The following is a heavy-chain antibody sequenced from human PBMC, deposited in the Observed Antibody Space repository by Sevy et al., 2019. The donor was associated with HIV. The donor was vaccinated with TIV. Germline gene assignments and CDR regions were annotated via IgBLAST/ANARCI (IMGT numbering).Heavy chain of an antibody. D-gene: IGHD3-22*01. Sequence: GGSLRLSCAASGFSFSIYWMSWVRQAPGKGLEWVASTKEDGSERKYVDSEKGRFIICRDNAKNALYLQMNSLRAEDTAVYYCVRDFDKDDSGYSDWFDSWGQGTLVTVSS. CDR1: GFSFSIYW. CDR2: TKEDGSER. J-gene: IGHJ5*01. V-gene: IGHV3-7*01. CDR3: VRDFDKDDSGYSDWFDS.